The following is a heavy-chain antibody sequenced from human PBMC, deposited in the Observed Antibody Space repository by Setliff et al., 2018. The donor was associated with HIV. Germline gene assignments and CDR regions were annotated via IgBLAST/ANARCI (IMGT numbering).Heavy chain of an antibody. CDR2: MHNSGST. Sequence: PSETLSLTCTVSGDSISSSAYYWGWIRQPPGKGLEWIGSMHNSGSTYYNPSVKSRVTISVDTSKNQYSLKLSSVTAADTAVYYCARESPRNYYYNFWSGYPSYFDYWGQGTLVTVSS. CDR1: GDSISSSAYY. J-gene: IGHJ4*02. CDR3: ARESPRNYYYNFWSGYPSYFDY. D-gene: IGHD3-3*01. V-gene: IGHV4-39*07.